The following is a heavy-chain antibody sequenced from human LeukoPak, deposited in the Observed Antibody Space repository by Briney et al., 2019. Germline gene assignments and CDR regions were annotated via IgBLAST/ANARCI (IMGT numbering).Heavy chain of an antibody. J-gene: IGHJ6*03. V-gene: IGHV4-39*07. Sequence: PSETLSLTCTVSGGSISSSNYYWGWIRQPPGKGLEWIGTIYYSGTTHYNPSLKSRVTISVDTSKNQFSLKLSSVAAADTAVYYCAREAAVAGFSYYYYYMDVWGKGTTVTVSS. CDR1: GGSISSSNYY. CDR2: IYYSGTT. CDR3: AREAAVAGFSYYYYYMDV. D-gene: IGHD6-19*01.